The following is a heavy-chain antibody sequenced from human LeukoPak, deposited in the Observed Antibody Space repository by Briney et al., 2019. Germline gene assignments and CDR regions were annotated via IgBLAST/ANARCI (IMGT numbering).Heavy chain of an antibody. Sequence: ASVKVSCKASGYTFTGYYMHWVRQAPGHGLEWMGRINPNSGGTNYAQKFQGRVTMTRDTSISTAYMELSRLRSDDTAVYYCARFVSSSSSDGYWGQGTLVTVSS. CDR2: INPNSGGT. J-gene: IGHJ4*02. CDR1: GYTFTGYY. D-gene: IGHD6-6*01. V-gene: IGHV1-2*06. CDR3: ARFVSSSSSDGY.